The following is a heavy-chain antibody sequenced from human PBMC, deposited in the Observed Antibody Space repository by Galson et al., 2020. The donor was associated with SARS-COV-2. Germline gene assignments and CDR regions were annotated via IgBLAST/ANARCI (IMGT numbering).Heavy chain of an antibody. J-gene: IGHJ6*03. CDR1: GFTFSDYY. CDR3: ARAGGPPYYYYYMDV. V-gene: IGHV3-11*01. Sequence: GSLKISCAASGFTFSDYYMSWIRQAPGKGLEWVSYISSSGSTIYYVDSVKGRFTISRDNAKNSLYLQMNSLRAEDTAVYYCARAGGPPYYYYYMDVWGKGTTVTVSS. CDR2: ISSSGSTI. D-gene: IGHD3-10*01.